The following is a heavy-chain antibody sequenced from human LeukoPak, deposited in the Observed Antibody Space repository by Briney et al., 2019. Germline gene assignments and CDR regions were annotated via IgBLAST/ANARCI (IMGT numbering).Heavy chain of an antibody. CDR1: GYTLTDFG. Sequence: ASVKVSCKTSGYTLTDFGLSWVRQAPGQGLEWMGWISDFNGLTKYAQKLQDRVTMTTDASTSTAYMELRSLTSDDTAIYYCARGLGYYSGGTCPNDYWGQGTLVTVSS. V-gene: IGHV1-18*01. CDR2: ISDFNGLT. CDR3: ARGLGYYSGGTCPNDY. D-gene: IGHD2-15*01. J-gene: IGHJ4*02.